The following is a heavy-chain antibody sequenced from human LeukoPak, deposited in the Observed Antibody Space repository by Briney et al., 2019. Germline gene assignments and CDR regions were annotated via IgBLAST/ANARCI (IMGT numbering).Heavy chain of an antibody. V-gene: IGHV4-39*01. CDR3: ASGYSSSSFDY. D-gene: IGHD6-6*01. Sequence: PSETLSLTCTVSGGSISSNSYYWGWIRQPPGKGLKWIGSIYYTENTYYSPSLKSRVTMSVDTSKNQFSLKLSSVTAADTAVYYCASGYSSSSFDYWGPGTLVTVSS. CDR1: GGSISSNSYY. CDR2: IYYTENT. J-gene: IGHJ4*02.